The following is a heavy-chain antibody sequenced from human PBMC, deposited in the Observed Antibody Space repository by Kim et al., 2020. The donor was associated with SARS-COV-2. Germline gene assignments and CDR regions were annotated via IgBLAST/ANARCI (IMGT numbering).Heavy chain of an antibody. Sequence: GGSLRLSCAASGFTFSNAWMSWVRQAPGKGLEWVGRIKSKTDGGTTDYAAPVKGRFTISRDDSKNTLYLQMNSLKTEDTAVYYCTPASSTAVLLWRYNWFDPWGQGTLVTVSS. D-gene: IGHD3-10*01. CDR3: TPASSTAVLLWRYNWFDP. J-gene: IGHJ5*02. CDR1: GFTFSNAW. V-gene: IGHV3-15*01. CDR2: IKSKTDGGTT.